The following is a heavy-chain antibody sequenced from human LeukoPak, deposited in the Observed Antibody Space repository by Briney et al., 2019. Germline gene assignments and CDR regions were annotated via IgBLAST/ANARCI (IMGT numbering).Heavy chain of an antibody. Sequence: ASVKVSCKASGYTFTSYYMHWVRQAPGQGLEWMGIINPSGGSTSYAQKFQGRVTMTRDTSTSTVYMELSSLRSEDTAVYYRARGGIVVVPAARDIYYYYYGMDVWGQGTTVTVSS. D-gene: IGHD2-2*01. CDR3: ARGGIVVVPAARDIYYYYYGMDV. CDR2: INPSGGST. J-gene: IGHJ6*02. CDR1: GYTFTSYY. V-gene: IGHV1-46*01.